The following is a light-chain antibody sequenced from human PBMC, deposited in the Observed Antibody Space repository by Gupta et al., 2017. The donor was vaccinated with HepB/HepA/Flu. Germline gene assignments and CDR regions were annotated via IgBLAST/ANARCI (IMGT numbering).Light chain of an antibody. V-gene: IGKV1-5*03. CDR1: QSISRW. J-gene: IGKJ1*01. Sequence: DIQMTHSPSTLSASVGDRVTITCRASQSISRWLVWYQQKPGKDPKLLIYKASTLESGVPSRFSGSGSGTEFTLTIISLQPDDFATYYCQPNNHLWTFGQGTKVEMK. CDR3: QPNNHLWT. CDR2: KAS.